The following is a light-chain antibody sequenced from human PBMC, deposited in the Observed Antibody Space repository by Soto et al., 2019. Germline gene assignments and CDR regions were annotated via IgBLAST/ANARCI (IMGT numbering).Light chain of an antibody. V-gene: IGKV1D-13*01. CDR2: DAS. J-gene: IGKJ4*01. CDR1: QGISSA. Sequence: AIRLAQSLSSLSASVGDRVAISCRASQGISSALAWYQQKPGKAPKLLIYDASSLESGVPSRFSGSGSGTDFTLTISSLQPEDFATYYCQQFNNYPQTFGGGTKVDIK. CDR3: QQFNNYPQT.